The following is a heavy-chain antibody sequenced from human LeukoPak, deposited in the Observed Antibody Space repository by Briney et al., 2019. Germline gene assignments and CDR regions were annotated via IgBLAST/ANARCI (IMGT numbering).Heavy chain of an antibody. Sequence: GGSLRLSCAASGFTFSTYAMNWVRQAPGKGLEWVSGISGSGGSTYYADSVKGRFTISRDNAKNSLYLQMNRGHGLVSLLWASCLFDYWGQGPLVTVSP. CDR1: GFTFSTYA. J-gene: IGHJ4*02. CDR3: CLFDY. D-gene: IGHD2-15*01. V-gene: IGHV3-23*01. CDR2: ISGSGGST.